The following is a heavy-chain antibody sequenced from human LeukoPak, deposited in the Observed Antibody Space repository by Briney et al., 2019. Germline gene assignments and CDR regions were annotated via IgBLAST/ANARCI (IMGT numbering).Heavy chain of an antibody. CDR3: AREVVPAAMVYYYYYYMDV. V-gene: IGHV4-34*01. CDR1: GGSFSGYY. CDR2: INHSGST. J-gene: IGHJ6*03. Sequence: PSETLSLTCAVYGGSFSGYYWSWIRQPPGKGLEWIGEINHSGSTNYNPSLTSRVTISVDTSKNQFSLKLSSVTAADTAVYYCAREVVPAAMVYYYYYYMDVWGKGTTVTVSS. D-gene: IGHD2-2*01.